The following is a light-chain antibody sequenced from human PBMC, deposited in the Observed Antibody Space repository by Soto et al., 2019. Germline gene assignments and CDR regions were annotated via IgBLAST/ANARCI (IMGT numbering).Light chain of an antibody. CDR3: QQYNSYPLS. J-gene: IGKJ4*01. Sequence: DIQMTQSPSTLSASVGDRVTITCRASQSISIWLAWYQQKPRKAPKLLMFKASSLQSGVPSRFSGSGSGTEFTLTINSLQPYDFATYYCQQYNSYPLSFGGGTKVEIK. CDR1: QSISIW. CDR2: KAS. V-gene: IGKV1-5*03.